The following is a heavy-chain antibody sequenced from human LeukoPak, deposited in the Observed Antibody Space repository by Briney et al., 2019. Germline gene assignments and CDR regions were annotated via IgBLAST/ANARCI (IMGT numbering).Heavy chain of an antibody. J-gene: IGHJ3*02. CDR3: ARDIAAAGGDAFDI. D-gene: IGHD6-13*01. V-gene: IGHV1-8*01. Sequence: ASVKVSCKASGYTFTSYDINWVRQATGQGLEWMGWMNPNSGNTGYAQKFQGRVTMTRNTSISTAYMELSSLRSEDTAVYYCARDIAAAGGDAFDIWGQGTMVTVSS. CDR2: MNPNSGNT. CDR1: GYTFTSYD.